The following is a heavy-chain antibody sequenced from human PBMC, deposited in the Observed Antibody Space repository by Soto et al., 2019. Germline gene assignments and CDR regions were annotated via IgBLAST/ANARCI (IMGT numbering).Heavy chain of an antibody. J-gene: IGHJ4*02. CDR3: AKGRDSTLLRWQYFDN. Sequence: GGSLRLSCAVSGLTFSLYGMHWVRQAPGKGLEWVAFISYEGRNKYYADSVKGRFTISRDNSKNTLSLQLDSLRPEDTAVYYCAKGRDSTLLRWQYFDNWGQGTQVTVSS. D-gene: IGHD2-15*01. CDR1: GLTFSLYG. CDR2: ISYEGRNK. V-gene: IGHV3-30*18.